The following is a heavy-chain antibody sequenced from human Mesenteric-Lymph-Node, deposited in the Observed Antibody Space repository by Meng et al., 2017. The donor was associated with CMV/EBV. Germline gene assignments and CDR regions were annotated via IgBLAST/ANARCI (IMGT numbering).Heavy chain of an antibody. D-gene: IGHD2-2*02. CDR3: ARAGIPQTSGYFDH. CDR1: GVSVSSDNYY. J-gene: IGHJ1*01. Sequence: SGVSVSSDNYYWNWIRQPPGEGLECIGYISYIGSTTYNPSLKNRVTISLDTSKNQFSLNLRSVTTADTAVYYCARAGIPQTSGYFDHWGQGTLVTVSS. CDR2: ISYIGST. V-gene: IGHV4-61*01.